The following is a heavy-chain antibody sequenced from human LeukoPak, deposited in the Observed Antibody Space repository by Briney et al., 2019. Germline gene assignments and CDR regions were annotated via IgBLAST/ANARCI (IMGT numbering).Heavy chain of an antibody. CDR1: TSR. V-gene: IGHV1-18*01. CDR3: ARDLWNFLDDSGYNRDFDS. CDR2: IGTYGGDT. Sequence: GASVKVSCKATSRISWVRQAPGQGLEWMGWIGTYGGDTYYAQKFQGRITVTTDTSTSTVYMELRNLRSDDTAVYYCARDLWNFLDDSGYNRDFDSWGQGTLVTVSS. D-gene: IGHD3-22*01. J-gene: IGHJ5*01.